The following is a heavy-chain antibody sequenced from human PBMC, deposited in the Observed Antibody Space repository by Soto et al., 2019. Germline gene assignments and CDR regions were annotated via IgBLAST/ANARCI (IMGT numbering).Heavy chain of an antibody. J-gene: IGHJ6*03. CDR3: AKDGIAVAGTPRSVRGGYYYYMDV. D-gene: IGHD6-19*01. V-gene: IGHV3-23*01. Sequence: GGSLRLSCAASGFTFSSYAMSWVRQAPGKGLEWVSAISGSGGSTYYVDYVKGRFTISRDNSKNTLYLQMNSLRAEDTAVYYCAKDGIAVAGTPRSVRGGYYYYMDVWGKGTTVTVSS. CDR2: ISGSGGST. CDR1: GFTFSSYA.